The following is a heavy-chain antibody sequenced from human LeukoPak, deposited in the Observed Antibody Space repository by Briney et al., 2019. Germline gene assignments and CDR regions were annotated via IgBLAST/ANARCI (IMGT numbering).Heavy chain of an antibody. CDR2: ISAYNCNT. D-gene: IGHD3-22*01. Sequence: ASVKVSCKASGYTFTSYGISWVRQAPGQGLEWMGWISAYNCNTNYAQKLQGRVTMTTDTSTSTAYMELRSLRSDDTAVYYCARVRMIVVVLDAFDIWGQGTMVTVSS. J-gene: IGHJ3*02. CDR1: GYTFTSYG. V-gene: IGHV1-18*01. CDR3: ARVRMIVVVLDAFDI.